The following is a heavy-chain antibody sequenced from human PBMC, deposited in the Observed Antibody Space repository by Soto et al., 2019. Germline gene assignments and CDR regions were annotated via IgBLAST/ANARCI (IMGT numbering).Heavy chain of an antibody. CDR3: ARELYCSSTSCSHYYYSGMDV. CDR2: IWYDGSNK. V-gene: IGHV3-33*01. D-gene: IGHD2-2*01. CDR1: GFTFSSYG. Sequence: GGSLRLSCAASGFTFSSYGMHGVRQAPGKGLEWVAVIWYDGSNKYYADSVKGRFTISRYNSKNTLYLQMNSLRAEDTAVYYCARELYCSSTSCSHYYYSGMDVWGQGTTVTVSS. J-gene: IGHJ6*02.